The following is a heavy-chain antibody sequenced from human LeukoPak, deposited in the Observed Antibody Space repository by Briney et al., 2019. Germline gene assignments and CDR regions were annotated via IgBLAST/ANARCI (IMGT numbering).Heavy chain of an antibody. D-gene: IGHD1-14*01. V-gene: IGHV3-48*01. Sequence: GGSLRLSCVASGFTFSSYNMNWVRQAPGKGLEWVSHITSTSNTIFYADSVKGRFTISRDNAKNSLYLQKNSLRAEDTAVYYCASYRFDFWGQGALVTVSS. CDR2: ITSTSNTI. CDR1: GFTFSSYN. CDR3: ASYRFDF. J-gene: IGHJ4*02.